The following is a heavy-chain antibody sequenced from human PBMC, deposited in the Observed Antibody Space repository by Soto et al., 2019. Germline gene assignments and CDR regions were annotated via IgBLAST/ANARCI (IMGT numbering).Heavy chain of an antibody. D-gene: IGHD6-13*01. Sequence: QVQLVQSGAEVKKPGSSVKVSCKASGGTFSSYAISWVRQAPGQGLEGMGGIIPIFGTANYAQKFQGRVTITADESTSTVYMELSSLRSEDTAVYYCARDQGPDIAAAVAFDIWGQGTMVTVSS. V-gene: IGHV1-69*01. CDR1: GGTFSSYA. CDR3: ARDQGPDIAAAVAFDI. CDR2: IIPIFGTA. J-gene: IGHJ3*02.